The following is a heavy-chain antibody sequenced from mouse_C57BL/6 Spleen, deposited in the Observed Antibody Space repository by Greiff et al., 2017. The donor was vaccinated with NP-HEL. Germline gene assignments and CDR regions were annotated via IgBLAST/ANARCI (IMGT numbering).Heavy chain of an antibody. D-gene: IGHD3-2*02. J-gene: IGHJ4*01. CDR2: IYPGDGDT. CDR1: GYAFSSYW. V-gene: IGHV1-80*01. CDR3: ARGVSGYLYYAMDY. Sequence: QVQLKQSGAELVKPGASVKISCKASGYAFSSYWMNWVKQRPGKGLEWIGQIYPGDGDTNSNGKFKGKATLTADKSSSTAYMQLSSLTSEDSAVYFCARGVSGYLYYAMDYWGQGTSVTVSS.